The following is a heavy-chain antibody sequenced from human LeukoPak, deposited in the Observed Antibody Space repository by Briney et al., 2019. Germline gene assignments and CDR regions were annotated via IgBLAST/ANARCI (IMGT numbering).Heavy chain of an antibody. CDR1: GFTFSNSW. Sequence: GGSLRLSCPASGFTFSNSWMAWVRQAPGKGLEWVANIKPDGSEKYYVDSVKGRFTISKDNAKNSLYLQMNSLRVEDTAVYYCARVGYPGWGQGTMVTVSS. CDR3: ARVGYPG. D-gene: IGHD1-1*01. J-gene: IGHJ3*01. V-gene: IGHV3-7*01. CDR2: IKPDGSEK.